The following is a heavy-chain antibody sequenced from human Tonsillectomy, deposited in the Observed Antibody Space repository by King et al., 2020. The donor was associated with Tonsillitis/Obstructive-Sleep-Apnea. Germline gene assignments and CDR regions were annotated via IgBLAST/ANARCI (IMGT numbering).Heavy chain of an antibody. CDR2: ISSSSSYI. Sequence: QLVQSGGGLVKPGGSLRLSCAASGFTFSSYSMNWVRQAPGKGLEWVSSISSSSSYIYYADSVKGRFTISRDNTKNSLYLQMNSLRAEVTAVYYCARGRYCRSTSCPFDYWGQGTLVTVSS. J-gene: IGHJ4*02. CDR3: ARGRYCRSTSCPFDY. CDR1: GFTFSSYS. D-gene: IGHD2-2*01. V-gene: IGHV3-21*01.